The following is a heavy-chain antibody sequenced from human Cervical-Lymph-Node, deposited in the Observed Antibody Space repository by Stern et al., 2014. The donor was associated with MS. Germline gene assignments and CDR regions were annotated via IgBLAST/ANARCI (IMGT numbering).Heavy chain of an antibody. CDR3: ARTRYSSSWYTFDP. CDR1: GYSFTSYY. D-gene: IGHD6-13*01. Sequence: EMQLVESGAEVKKPGESLKISCTGSGYSFTSYYILWVRHVPGKGLEWMGIIQPGDSETRYSPSFQGQVTISADKSINTAYLKWRSLKASDTAMYYCARTRYSSSWYTFDPWGQGTLVTVSS. CDR2: IQPGDSET. J-gene: IGHJ5*02. V-gene: IGHV5-51*03.